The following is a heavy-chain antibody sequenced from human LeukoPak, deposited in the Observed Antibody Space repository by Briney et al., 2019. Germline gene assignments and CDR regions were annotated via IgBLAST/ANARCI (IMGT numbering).Heavy chain of an antibody. J-gene: IGHJ4*02. CDR2: IIPIFGTA. Sequence: SVKVSCKASGGTFSSYAISWVRQAPGQGLEWMGGIIPIFGTANYAQKFQDRVTITADKSTSTAYMELSSLRSEDTAVYYCAKTPVGMVPLDYWGQGTLVTVSS. CDR3: AKTPVGMVPLDY. D-gene: IGHD5-24*01. CDR1: GGTFSSYA. V-gene: IGHV1-69*06.